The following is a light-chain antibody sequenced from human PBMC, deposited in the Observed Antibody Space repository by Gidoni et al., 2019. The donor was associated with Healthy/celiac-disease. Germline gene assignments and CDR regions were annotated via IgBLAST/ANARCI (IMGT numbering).Light chain of an antibody. V-gene: IGKV1-39*01. Sequence: DIQMTQSPSSLSASVGDRVTITCRASQSISSYLNWYQQKQGKAPKLLIYAASSLQSGVPSRFSGSGSGTDFTLTISSLRPEDFATYYCQQSYSTPPYTFGQGTKLEIK. J-gene: IGKJ2*01. CDR1: QSISSY. CDR3: QQSYSTPPYT. CDR2: AAS.